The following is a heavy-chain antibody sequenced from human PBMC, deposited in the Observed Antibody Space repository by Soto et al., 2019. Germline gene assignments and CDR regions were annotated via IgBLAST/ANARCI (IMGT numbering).Heavy chain of an antibody. CDR2: IIPIFGTA. D-gene: IGHD6-19*01. CDR3: AKDTLNDSGSFDY. V-gene: IGHV1-69*06. Sequence: GASVKVSCKASGGTFSSYAISWVRQAPGQGLEWMGGIIPIFGTANYAQKFQGRVTITADNSENTLFLQMHSLRAEDTAIYYCAKDTLNDSGSFDYWGQGTLVTVSS. J-gene: IGHJ4*02. CDR1: GGTFSSYA.